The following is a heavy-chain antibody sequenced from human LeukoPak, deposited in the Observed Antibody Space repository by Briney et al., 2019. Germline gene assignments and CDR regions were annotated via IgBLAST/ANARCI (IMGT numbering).Heavy chain of an antibody. CDR3: ARVITFGGVIAYDY. D-gene: IGHD3-16*02. CDR1: GYTFTGYY. V-gene: IGHV1-2*02. CDR2: INPNSGGT. Sequence: GASVKVSCKASGYTFTGYYMHWVRQAPGQGLEWMGWINPNSGGTNYAQKFQGRVTMTRDTSISTAYMELSRLRSDDTAVYYCARVITFGGVIAYDYWGQGTLVTVSS. J-gene: IGHJ4*02.